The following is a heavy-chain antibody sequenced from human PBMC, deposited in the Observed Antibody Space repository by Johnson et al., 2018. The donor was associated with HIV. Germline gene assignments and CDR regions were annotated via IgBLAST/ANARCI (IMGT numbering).Heavy chain of an antibody. Sequence: QVQLVESGGGLVKPGGSLRLSCADSGFIFSNSCMSWVRQAPGKGLEWVAFIRYDGCNKYYADSVKGRFTISRDNSKNELALQMNSPRVDETAIYYCSRGRAGRENAFDIWGQGTMVTVSS. CDR3: SRGRAGRENAFDI. D-gene: IGHD1-26*01. CDR1: GFIFSNSC. CDR2: IRYDGCNK. V-gene: IGHV3-30*02. J-gene: IGHJ3*02.